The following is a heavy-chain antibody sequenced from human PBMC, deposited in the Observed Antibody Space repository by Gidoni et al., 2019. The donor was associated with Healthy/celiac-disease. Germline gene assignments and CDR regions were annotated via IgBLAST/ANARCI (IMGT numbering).Heavy chain of an antibody. CDR2: IAYSGST. D-gene: IGHD3-3*01. CDR1: GGSISSSSYY. V-gene: IGHV4-39*01. J-gene: IGHJ5*02. Sequence: QLQLQESGPGLVQPSEPLSLTCTVSGGSISSSSYYWGWIRQPPGKGLEWIGSIAYSGSTYDNPSLKSRVTIYVDTSKKQFSLKLSSVTAADTAVYYGARRLGYYDFWSGYEPGWFDPWGQGTLVTVSS. CDR3: ARRLGYYDFWSGYEPGWFDP.